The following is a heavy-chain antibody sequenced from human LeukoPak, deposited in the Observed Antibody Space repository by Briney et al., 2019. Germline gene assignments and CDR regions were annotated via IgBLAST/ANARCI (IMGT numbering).Heavy chain of an antibody. J-gene: IGHJ4*02. Sequence: PGGSLRLSCAASGFTFSSYGMHWVRQAPGKGLEGVAVIWYDGSNKYYADSVKGRFTISRDNSKNTLYLQMNSLRAEDTAVYYCAREPDRDYYGSGSHPDYWGQGTLVTVSS. V-gene: IGHV3-33*01. CDR3: AREPDRDYYGSGSHPDY. CDR1: GFTFSSYG. CDR2: IWYDGSNK. D-gene: IGHD3-10*01.